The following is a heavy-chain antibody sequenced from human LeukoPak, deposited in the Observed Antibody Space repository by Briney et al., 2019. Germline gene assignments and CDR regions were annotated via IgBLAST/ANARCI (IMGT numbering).Heavy chain of an antibody. CDR3: ARSGLNRFDY. Sequence: GGCLRLSCEASGFTFSSYGMSWVRQAPGKGLEWVSVISGSGGRTDYADSVKGRFTISRDNSKNTLYLQMNSLRAEDTAAYYCARSGLNRFDYWGQGTLVTVSS. D-gene: IGHD2-15*01. V-gene: IGHV3-23*01. CDR1: GFTFSSYG. CDR2: ISGSGGRT. J-gene: IGHJ4*02.